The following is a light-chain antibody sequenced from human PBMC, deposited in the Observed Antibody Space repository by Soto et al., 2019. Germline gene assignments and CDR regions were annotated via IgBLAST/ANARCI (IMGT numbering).Light chain of an antibody. CDR2: DAY. V-gene: IGKV1-17*03. J-gene: IGKJ1*01. CDR1: QGISKY. Sequence: DIQMTQSPSVKSASVGDRVTITCRASQGISKYLAWFQQKPRKAPNLLIYDAYALPRGVQSRFSGSGSGTKFTLTIASLQPDDFATYYCQQYETFSGTFGPGTKVDIK. CDR3: QQYETFSGT.